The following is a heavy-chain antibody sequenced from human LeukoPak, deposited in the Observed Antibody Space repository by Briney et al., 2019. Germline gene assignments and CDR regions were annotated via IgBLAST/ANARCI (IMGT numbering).Heavy chain of an antibody. Sequence: PSETLSLTCTVSGGSISSSSYYWGWIRQPPGKGLEWIGSIYYSGSTYYNPSLTSRVTISVDTSNNQFSLKLSSVTAADTAVYYCARGHRGLGKVVPAAIGYWGQGTLVTVSS. J-gene: IGHJ4*02. V-gene: IGHV4-39*07. D-gene: IGHD2-2*02. CDR2: IYYSGST. CDR1: GGSISSSSYY. CDR3: ARGHRGLGKVVPAAIGY.